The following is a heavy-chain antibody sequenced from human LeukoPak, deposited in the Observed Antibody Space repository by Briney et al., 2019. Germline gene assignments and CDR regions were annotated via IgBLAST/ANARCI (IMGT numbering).Heavy chain of an antibody. V-gene: IGHV1-2*02. CDR2: MNPKSGGT. CDR1: GYTFTGYY. Sequence: ASVKVSCKASGYTFTGYYVHWVRQAPGQGLEWMGWMNPKSGGTNYAQKFEARVTMNRDTSISTAYMELSRLRFDDTAVYYCARSPDILAGEKFDYWGQGTLVTVSS. J-gene: IGHJ4*02. CDR3: ARSPDILAGEKFDY. D-gene: IGHD3-9*01.